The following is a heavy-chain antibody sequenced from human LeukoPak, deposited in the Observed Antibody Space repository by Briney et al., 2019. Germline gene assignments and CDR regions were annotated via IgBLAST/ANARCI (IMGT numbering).Heavy chain of an antibody. CDR1: GGSISSGGYY. V-gene: IGHV4-31*03. Sequence: SETLSLTCTVSGGSISSGGYYWSWIRQHPGKGLEWIGYIYSSGNTYYNPSLKSRVTISVHTSKNQFSLKLSSVTAADTAVYYCASITTELLFDYWGQGTLVTVSS. CDR3: ASITTELLFDY. J-gene: IGHJ4*02. D-gene: IGHD4-17*01. CDR2: IYSSGNT.